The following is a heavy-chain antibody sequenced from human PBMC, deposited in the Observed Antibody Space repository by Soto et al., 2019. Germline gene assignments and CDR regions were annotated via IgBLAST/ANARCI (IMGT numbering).Heavy chain of an antibody. CDR2: IGSDGRLY. CDR1: GFTFIRYD. V-gene: IGHV3-30*18. CDR3: AKGEGPNYNGLDV. J-gene: IGHJ6*01. Sequence: LRLSCGASGFTFIRYDMHWVRQAPGKGLEWVANIGSDGRLYNYGDSVKGRFTISRDNSKNTLYLEMSSLRGEDTAVYYCAKGEGPNYNGLDVWGRGTTVIVSS.